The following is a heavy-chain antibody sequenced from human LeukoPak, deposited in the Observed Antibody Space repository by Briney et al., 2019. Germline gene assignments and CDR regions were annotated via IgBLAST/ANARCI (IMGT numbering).Heavy chain of an antibody. CDR3: AKDILSPFIVVVPAANAFDI. CDR1: GFTFDDYA. V-gene: IGHV3-9*01. CDR2: ICWNRGSK. D-gene: IGHD2-2*01. J-gene: IGHJ3*02. Sequence: SGGSLRLSCAASGFTFDDYAMHWVRQAPGKGLEWVAGICWNRGSKGYADSVKGRFTISRDNAKNSLYLQMNSLRAEDTALYYCAKDILSPFIVVVPAANAFDIWSQGTMVTVSS.